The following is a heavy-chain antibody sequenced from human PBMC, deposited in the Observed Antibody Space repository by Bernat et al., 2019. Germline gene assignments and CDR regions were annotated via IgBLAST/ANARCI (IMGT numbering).Heavy chain of an antibody. CDR3: AKCWNYYYYMDV. CDR1: GFTFSSYG. J-gene: IGHJ6*03. CDR2: ISYDGSNK. D-gene: IGHD3-3*01. Sequence: QVQLVESGGGVVQPGRSLRLSCAASGFTFSSYGMHWVRQAPGKGLEWVAVISYDGSNKYYADSVKGRFTISRDNSKNTLYLQMNSLRAEDTAIYYCAKCWNYYYYMDVWGKGTTVTVSS. V-gene: IGHV3-30*18.